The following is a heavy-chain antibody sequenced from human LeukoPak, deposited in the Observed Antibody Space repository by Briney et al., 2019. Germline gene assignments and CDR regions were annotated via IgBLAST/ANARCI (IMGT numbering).Heavy chain of an antibody. D-gene: IGHD6-6*01. J-gene: IGHJ5*02. Sequence: PSETLSLTCTVSGGSISSYYWSWIRQPPGKGLEWIGYIYYSGSTNYNPSLKSRVTISVDTSKNQFSLKLSSVTAADTAVYYCARHGQIESIAARRMWVWFDPWGQGTLVTVSS. CDR3: ARHGQIESIAARRMWVWFDP. CDR1: GGSISSYY. CDR2: IYYSGST. V-gene: IGHV4-59*08.